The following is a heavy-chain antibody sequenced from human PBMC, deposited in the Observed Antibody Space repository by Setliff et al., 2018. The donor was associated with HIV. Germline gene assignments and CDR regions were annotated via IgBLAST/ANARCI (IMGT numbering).Heavy chain of an antibody. Sequence: SETLSLTCTVSGGSITRTPYYWGWIRQPPGKGLEWIGSIHHSGTAYDNPSLKSRVTISVDPSKNQILLRLSSVTAADTAVYYCARRGDFFYYAMDVWGQGTTVTVSS. CDR2: IHHSGTA. CDR1: GGSITRTPYY. J-gene: IGHJ6*02. V-gene: IGHV4-39*01. CDR3: ARRGDFFYYAMDV.